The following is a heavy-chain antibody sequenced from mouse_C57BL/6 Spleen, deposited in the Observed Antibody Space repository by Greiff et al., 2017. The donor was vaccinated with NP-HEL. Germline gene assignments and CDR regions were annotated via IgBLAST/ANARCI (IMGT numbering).Heavy chain of an antibody. Sequence: QVQLKESGAELVKPGASVKISCKASGYAFSSYWMNWVKQRPGKGLEWIGQIYPGDGDTNYNGKFKGKATLTADKSSSTAYMQLSSLTSEDSAVYFCARDITTVVADYYAMDYWGQGTSVTVSS. D-gene: IGHD1-1*01. CDR2: IYPGDGDT. J-gene: IGHJ4*01. CDR3: ARDITTVVADYYAMDY. CDR1: GYAFSSYW. V-gene: IGHV1-80*01.